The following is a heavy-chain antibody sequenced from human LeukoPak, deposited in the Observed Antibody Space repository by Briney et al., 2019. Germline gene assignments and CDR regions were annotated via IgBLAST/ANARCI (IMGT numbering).Heavy chain of an antibody. V-gene: IGHV4-38-2*02. D-gene: IGHD3-3*01. CDR3: ARDFGFWSGYSSFDY. J-gene: IGHJ4*02. CDR2: IYHSGST. Sequence: SETLSLTCTVTGYSISSGYYWGWIRQPPGKGLEWIGSIYHSGSTYYNPSLKSRVTISVDTSKNQFSLKLSSVTAADTAVYYCARDFGFWSGYSSFDYWGQGTLVTVSS. CDR1: GYSISSGYY.